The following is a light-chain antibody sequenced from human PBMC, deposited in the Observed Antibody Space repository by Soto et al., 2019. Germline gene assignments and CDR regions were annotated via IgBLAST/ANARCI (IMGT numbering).Light chain of an antibody. CDR2: DAS. Sequence: VVFTQSPATLSLSPGERATHSCRASQSVRSYLAWYQHKHGQAPRLLIYDASNRATGIPARFSGSGSGTDFTLTISSLEPEDFAVYYCQQRSNWPTFGQGTRLEIK. CDR3: QQRSNWPT. CDR1: QSVRSY. J-gene: IGKJ5*01. V-gene: IGKV3-11*01.